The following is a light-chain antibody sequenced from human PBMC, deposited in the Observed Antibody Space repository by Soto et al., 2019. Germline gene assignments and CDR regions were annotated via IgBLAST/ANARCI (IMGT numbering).Light chain of an antibody. CDR2: STS. J-gene: IGKJ4*01. CDR3: QHSYTTPT. Sequence: ILLTQSPSSLPAAVGDRVTITCRASQSISIVLNWYQQRPGKAPRLLIYSTSRLQGGVPPRFSGSGSGSEFTLSINNLQPEDFATYFCQHSYTTPTFGGGTRVE. CDR1: QSISIV. V-gene: IGKV1-39*01.